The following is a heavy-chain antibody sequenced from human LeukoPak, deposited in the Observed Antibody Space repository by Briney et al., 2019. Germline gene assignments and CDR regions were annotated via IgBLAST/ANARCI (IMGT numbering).Heavy chain of an antibody. J-gene: IGHJ4*02. D-gene: IGHD3-22*01. CDR3: ARDRDYYDSSGYYSYYFDY. V-gene: IGHV3-9*01. CDR2: ISWNSGSI. Sequence: PGGSLRLSCAASGFTFDDYAMHWVRQAPGKGLEWVSGISWNSGSIGYADSVKGRFTISRDNSKNTLYLQMNSLRAEDTAVYYCARDRDYYDSSGYYSYYFDYWGQGTLVTVSS. CDR1: GFTFDDYA.